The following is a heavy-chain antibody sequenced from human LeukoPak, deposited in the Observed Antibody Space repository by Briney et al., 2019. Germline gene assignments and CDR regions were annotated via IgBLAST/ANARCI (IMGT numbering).Heavy chain of an antibody. CDR1: GGSISGGSYY. D-gene: IGHD2/OR15-2a*01. V-gene: IGHV4-61*01. CDR2: IYYSGST. CDR3: ARGEYGLFDY. Sequence: SQTLSLTCTVSGGSISGGSYYWSWIRQPPGKGLEWIGYIYYSGSTKYNPSLKSRVTISVDTSKNQLPLKLSSVTAADTAVYYCARGEYGLFDYWGQGTLVTVSS. J-gene: IGHJ4*02.